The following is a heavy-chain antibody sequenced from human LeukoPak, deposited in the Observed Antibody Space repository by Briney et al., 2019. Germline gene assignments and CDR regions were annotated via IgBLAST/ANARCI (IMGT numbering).Heavy chain of an antibody. J-gene: IGHJ6*03. CDR3: ASTKTYYYYYLDV. CDR2: IKQDGSEK. V-gene: IGHV3-7*01. CDR1: GVTFSSYW. Sequence: GGSLRLSCAASGVTFSSYWMSWVRQAPGKGLEWVANIKQDGSEKHYVDSVKGRFTISRDNAKLSLYLQMNSLRAEDTAVYYCASTKTYYYYYLDVWGKGTTVTVS.